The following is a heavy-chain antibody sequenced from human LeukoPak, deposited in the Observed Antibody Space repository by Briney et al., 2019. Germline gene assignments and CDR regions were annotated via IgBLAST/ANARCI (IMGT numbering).Heavy chain of an antibody. CDR3: AREDHGSGSYFDY. V-gene: IGHV3-21*01. J-gene: IGHJ4*02. CDR2: ISSSSSYI. Sequence: PGGSLRLSCAASGFTFSSYSMNWVRQAPGKGLEWVSSISSSSSYIYYADSVKGRFTISRDNAKNSLYLQMNSQRAEDTAVYYCAREDHGSGSYFDYWGQGTLVTVSS. D-gene: IGHD3-10*01. CDR1: GFTFSSYS.